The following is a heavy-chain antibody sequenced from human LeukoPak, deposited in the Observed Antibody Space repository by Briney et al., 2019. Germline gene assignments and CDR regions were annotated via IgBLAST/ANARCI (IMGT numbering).Heavy chain of an antibody. CDR3: ARLASGSYGPLTPFDY. CDR2: IYYSGST. Sequence: SETLSLTCSVSGGSISSYYWSWIRQPPGKGLEWIGDIYYSGSTNYNPSLKSRVTISVDTSKNQFSLRLSSVTAADTAVYYSARLASGSYGPLTPFDYWGQGTLVTVSS. V-gene: IGHV4-59*08. D-gene: IGHD1-26*01. J-gene: IGHJ4*02. CDR1: GGSISSYY.